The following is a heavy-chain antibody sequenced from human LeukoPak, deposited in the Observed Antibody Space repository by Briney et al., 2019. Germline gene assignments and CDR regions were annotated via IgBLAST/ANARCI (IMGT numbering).Heavy chain of an antibody. CDR1: GGSFSGYY. Sequence: SETLSLTCAVYGGSFSGYYWSWIRQPPGKGLEWIGEINHSGSTNYNPSLKSRVTISVDTSKNQFSLKLSSVTAADTAVYYCARVEGYCTNGVCAPDYYMDVWGKGTTVTVSS. D-gene: IGHD2-8*01. CDR3: ARVEGYCTNGVCAPDYYMDV. CDR2: INHSGST. V-gene: IGHV4-34*01. J-gene: IGHJ6*03.